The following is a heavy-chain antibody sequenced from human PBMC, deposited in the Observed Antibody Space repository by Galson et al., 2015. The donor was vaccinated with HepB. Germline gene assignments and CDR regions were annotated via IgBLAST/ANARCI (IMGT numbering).Heavy chain of an antibody. J-gene: IGHJ6*03. V-gene: IGHV3-21*01. Sequence: SLRLSCAASGFTFSSYSMNWVRQAPGKGLEWVSSISSSSSYIYYADSVKGRFTISRDNAKNSLYLQMNSLRAEDTAVYYCARRGLIVVPAAINYYYYMDVWGKGTTVTVSS. CDR2: ISSSSSYI. CDR1: GFTFSSYS. CDR3: ARRGLIVVPAAINYYYYMDV. D-gene: IGHD2-2*02.